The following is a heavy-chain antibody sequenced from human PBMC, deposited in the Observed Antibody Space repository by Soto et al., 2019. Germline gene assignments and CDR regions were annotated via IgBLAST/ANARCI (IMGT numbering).Heavy chain of an antibody. J-gene: IGHJ4*02. V-gene: IGHV4-34*01. CDR1: GGSFSGYY. Sequence: KTSETLSLTCAVYGGSFSGYYWSWIRQPPGKGLEWIGEINHSGSTNYNPSLKSRVTISVDTSKNQFSLKLSSVTAADTAVYYCERGRAFSHFDYWGQGTLVTLSS. D-gene: IGHD3-3*01. CDR2: INHSGST. CDR3: ERGRAFSHFDY.